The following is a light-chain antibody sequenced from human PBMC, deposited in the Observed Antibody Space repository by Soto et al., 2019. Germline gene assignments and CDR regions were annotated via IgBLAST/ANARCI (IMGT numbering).Light chain of an antibody. J-gene: IGKJ2*01. CDR1: QSIATT. V-gene: IGKV3-15*01. Sequence: EIVLTQSPDTLSVSPGERATLSCRANQSIATTLAWYQHKPGQAPRVLIYAASTRDTDVPPRFSGSGSGTVSTLTISSLHSEDFALYSCQPYNNCPYSSAKGTKREIK. CDR2: AAS. CDR3: QPYNNCPYS.